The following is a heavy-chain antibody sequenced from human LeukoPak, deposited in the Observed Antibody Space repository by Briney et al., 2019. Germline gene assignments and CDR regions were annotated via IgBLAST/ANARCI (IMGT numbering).Heavy chain of an antibody. CDR2: ISGSGGST. CDR3: AKARQWELLDFDY. D-gene: IGHD1-26*01. V-gene: IGHV3-23*01. CDR1: GFTVSSNY. Sequence: GGSLRLSCAASGFTVSSNYMSWVRQPPGRGLEWVSIISGSGGSTYYADSVKGRFTISRDNSKNTLYLQMNSLRAEDTAVYYCAKARQWELLDFDYWGQGTLVTVSS. J-gene: IGHJ4*02.